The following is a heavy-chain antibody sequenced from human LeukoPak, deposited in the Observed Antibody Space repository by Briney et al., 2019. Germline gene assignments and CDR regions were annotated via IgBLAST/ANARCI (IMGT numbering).Heavy chain of an antibody. Sequence: RLSCAASGFTFSNYAMSWVRQAPGKGLEWVSAITGSGGNTYYADSVKGRFTISRDNSKNTVFLRMNSLRAEDTAVYYCAKWGDYDVLTGYYVSDYWGQGTLVTVSS. J-gene: IGHJ4*02. CDR2: ITGSGGNT. D-gene: IGHD3-9*01. CDR3: AKWGDYDVLTGYYVSDY. CDR1: GFTFSNYA. V-gene: IGHV3-23*01.